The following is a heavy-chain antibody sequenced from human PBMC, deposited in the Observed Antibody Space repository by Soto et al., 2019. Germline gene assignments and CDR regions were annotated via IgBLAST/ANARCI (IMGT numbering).Heavy chain of an antibody. D-gene: IGHD3-22*01. V-gene: IGHV4-59*08. CDR1: GGSTSRYY. CDR3: ARLGGYYQAFDQ. J-gene: IGHJ4*02. CDR2: IYYSGST. Sequence: PSETLSLTCTVSGGSTSRYYGGWFRQPPGKGLEWIGYIYYSGSTTYHPSLKSRVTISVDTSKNQFSLNLTSVTAADTAVYYCARLGGYYQAFDQWGQGSLVTISS.